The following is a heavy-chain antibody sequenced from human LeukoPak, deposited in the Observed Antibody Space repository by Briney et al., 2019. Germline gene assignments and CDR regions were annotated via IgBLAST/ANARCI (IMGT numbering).Heavy chain of an antibody. Sequence: PGGSLRLSCAASGFTFSNYWMHWVRQAPGKGLVWVSRIDGDGSSTSYADSVKGRFTISRDNAKNTLYLQMTSLRAEDTAVYYCARTIVGAAFGYWGQGTLVTVSS. D-gene: IGHD1-26*01. CDR2: IDGDGSST. CDR3: ARTIVGAAFGY. V-gene: IGHV3-74*01. CDR1: GFTFSNYW. J-gene: IGHJ4*02.